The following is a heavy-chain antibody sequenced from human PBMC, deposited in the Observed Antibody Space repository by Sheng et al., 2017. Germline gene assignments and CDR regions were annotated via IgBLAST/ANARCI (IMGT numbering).Heavy chain of an antibody. D-gene: IGHD3-10*01. CDR3: ARGAVRGALYYFDY. J-gene: IGHJ4*02. Sequence: QLHLQESGPGLVKPSETLSLTCTVSGGSISSSGYYWGWIRQPPGKGLEWIGTMYYSGTTNYNPSLKSRVSIPVDTSKNQFSLKLNSVTAADTAVYYCARGAVRGALYYFDYWGQGTLVHRLL. V-gene: IGHV4-39*07. CDR1: GGSISSSGYY. CDR2: MYYSGTT.